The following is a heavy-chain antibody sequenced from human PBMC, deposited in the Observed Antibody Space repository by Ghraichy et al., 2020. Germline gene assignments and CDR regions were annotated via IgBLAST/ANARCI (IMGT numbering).Heavy chain of an antibody. Sequence: SQTLSLTCAVYGGSFSGYYWSWIRQPPGKGLEWIGEINHSGSTNYNPSLKSRVTLSVDTSKNQFSLKLSSVTAADTAVYYCARGRIVVVPAATDYYYGMDVWGQGTTVTVSS. D-gene: IGHD2-2*01. CDR3: ARGRIVVVPAATDYYYGMDV. CDR2: INHSGST. J-gene: IGHJ6*02. CDR1: GGSFSGYY. V-gene: IGHV4-34*01.